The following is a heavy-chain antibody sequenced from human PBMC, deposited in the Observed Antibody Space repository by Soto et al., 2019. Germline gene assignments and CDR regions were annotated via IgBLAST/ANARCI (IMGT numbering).Heavy chain of an antibody. CDR2: IVVGSGNT. CDR1: GFTFTSSA. V-gene: IGHV1-58*01. Sequence: SVKVSCKASGFTFTSSAVQWVRQARGQRPEWIGWIVVGSGNTNYAQKFQERVTITRDMSTSTAYMELSSLRSEDTAVYYCAAEDVWFGETLYYYGMDVWGQGTTVTVSS. D-gene: IGHD3-10*01. CDR3: AAEDVWFGETLYYYGMDV. J-gene: IGHJ6*02.